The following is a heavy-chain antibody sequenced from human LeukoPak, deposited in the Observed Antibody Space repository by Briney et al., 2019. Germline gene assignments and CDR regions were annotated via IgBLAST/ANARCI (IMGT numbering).Heavy chain of an antibody. CDR1: GITFSRCT. D-gene: IGHD3-22*01. J-gene: IGHJ5*02. V-gene: IGHV3-23*01. Sequence: GGSLRLSCAASGITFSRCTMSWLRQAPGKGLEWVSDISESGGTTFYADSVKGRFTISRDNSRNTLYLQMNSLRAEDSAVYYCAKDLDSTNYYTPDPWGQGTLVTVSS. CDR2: ISESGGTT. CDR3: AKDLDSTNYYTPDP.